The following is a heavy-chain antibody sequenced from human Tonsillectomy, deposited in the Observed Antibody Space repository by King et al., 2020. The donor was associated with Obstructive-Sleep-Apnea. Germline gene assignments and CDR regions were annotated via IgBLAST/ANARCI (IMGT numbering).Heavy chain of an antibody. J-gene: IGHJ3*02. Sequence: QLQESGPGLVKPSQTLSLTCTVSGGSISSGGYYWSWFRQHPGKGLGWCVYIYYSWSTYYNPSLKSRVTISVDTSKNQFSLKVSSVTAADTAVYYCASWFGESETFDAFDIWGQGTMVTVSS. CDR2: IYYSWST. D-gene: IGHD3-10*01. CDR3: ASWFGESETFDAFDI. V-gene: IGHV4-31*03. CDR1: GGSISSGGYY.